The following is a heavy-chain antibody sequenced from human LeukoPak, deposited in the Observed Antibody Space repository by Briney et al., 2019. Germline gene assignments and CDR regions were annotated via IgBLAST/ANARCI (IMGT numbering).Heavy chain of an antibody. D-gene: IGHD6-19*01. CDR3: ARESAVAGYFDY. Sequence: GASVKVSCKASGGTFSSYAISWVRQAPGQGLEWMGGIIPIFGTANYAQKFQGRVTITTDESTSTAYMELSSLRSEDTAMYYCARESAVAGYFDYWGQGTLVTVSS. V-gene: IGHV1-69*05. CDR1: GGTFSSYA. CDR2: IIPIFGTA. J-gene: IGHJ4*02.